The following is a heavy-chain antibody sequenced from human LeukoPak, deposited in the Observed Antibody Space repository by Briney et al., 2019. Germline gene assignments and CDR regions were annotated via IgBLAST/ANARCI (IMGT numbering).Heavy chain of an antibody. V-gene: IGHV3-23*01. CDR3: ARVKGGYSYGPVDY. J-gene: IGHJ4*02. CDR1: GFTFSTYT. D-gene: IGHD5-18*01. Sequence: KSGGSLRLSCAASGFTFSTYTMYWVRHPPGKRLEWVSIIGNNGGGIHYADSVKGRFTISRDNSKNALYLQMNSLRVEDTAVYYCARVKGGYSYGPVDYWGQGTLVTVSS. CDR2: IGNNGGGI.